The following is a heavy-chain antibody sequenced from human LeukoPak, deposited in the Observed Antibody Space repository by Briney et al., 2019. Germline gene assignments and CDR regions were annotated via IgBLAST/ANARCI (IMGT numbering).Heavy chain of an antibody. V-gene: IGHV4-59*08. Sequence: SETLSLTCTVSGGSISSYYWGWIRQPPGKGLEWIACIYYSGSTTYNPSLKSRVAISLDTSKNQFSLKLSSVTAADTAVYYCARSGYCSGGSCYATGLFHYWGQGTPVTVSS. D-gene: IGHD2-15*01. CDR3: ARSGYCSGGSCYATGLFHY. CDR2: IYYSGST. J-gene: IGHJ4*02. CDR1: GGSISSYY.